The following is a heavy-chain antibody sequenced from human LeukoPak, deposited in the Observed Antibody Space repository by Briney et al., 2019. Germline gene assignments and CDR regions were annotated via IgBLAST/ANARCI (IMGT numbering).Heavy chain of an antibody. J-gene: IGHJ6*02. Sequence: PGGSLRPSCAASGFTFSTSAMSWVRQTPGKGLEWVSAISASGDRTYYADPVTGRFTFSRDNSNSRLYLQMNSLRAEDTATYHCTRDGDAWGQGTTVTVSS. V-gene: IGHV3-23*01. CDR3: TRDGDA. CDR2: ISASGDRT. CDR1: GFTFSTSA.